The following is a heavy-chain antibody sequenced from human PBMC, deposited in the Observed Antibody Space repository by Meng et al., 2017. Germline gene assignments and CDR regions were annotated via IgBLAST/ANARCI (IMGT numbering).Heavy chain of an antibody. D-gene: IGHD3-22*01. Sequence: SVKVSCKASGGTFSSYTISWVRQAPGQGLEWMGRIIPILGIANYAQKFQGRVTITADKSTSTAYMELSSLRSEDTAVYYCARAEGYDSSGYYYDAFDIWGQGTMVTVXS. V-gene: IGHV1-69*02. J-gene: IGHJ3*02. CDR1: GGTFSSYT. CDR3: ARAEGYDSSGYYYDAFDI. CDR2: IIPILGIA.